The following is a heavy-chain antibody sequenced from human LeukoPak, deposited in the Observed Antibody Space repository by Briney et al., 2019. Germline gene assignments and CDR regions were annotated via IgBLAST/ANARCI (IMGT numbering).Heavy chain of an antibody. V-gene: IGHV4-4*07. CDR1: GGSISSYY. J-gene: IGHJ4*02. CDR3: AREDSSGYYSSLDY. D-gene: IGHD3-22*01. Sequence: SETLSLTCTVSGGSISSYYWSWIRQPAGKGLEWIRRIYTSGSTNYNPSLKSRVTMSVDTSKNQFSLKLSSVTAADTAVYYCAREDSSGYYSSLDYWGQGTLVTVSS. CDR2: IYTSGST.